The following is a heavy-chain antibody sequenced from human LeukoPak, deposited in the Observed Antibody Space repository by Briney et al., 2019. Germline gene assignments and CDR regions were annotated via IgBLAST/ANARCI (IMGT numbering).Heavy chain of an antibody. Sequence: GGSLRLSCTASGFPFIEYSMNWVRQVPGKGLEWMSYIGIDSGNTKYADSVRGRFTISADKAKNSLYLQMNSLRVEDTAVYYCARDHNYAFDNWGQGTLVSVAS. CDR1: GFPFIEYS. CDR3: ARDHNYAFDN. V-gene: IGHV3-48*01. J-gene: IGHJ4*02. CDR2: IGIDSGNT. D-gene: IGHD1-1*01.